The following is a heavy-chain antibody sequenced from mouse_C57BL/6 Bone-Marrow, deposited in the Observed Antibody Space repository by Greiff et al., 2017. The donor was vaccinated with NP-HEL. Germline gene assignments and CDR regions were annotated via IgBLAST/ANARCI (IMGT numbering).Heavy chain of an antibody. Sequence: VQLQQSGPELVKPGASVKISCKASGYTFTDYYMNWVKQSHGKSLEWIGDINPNNGGTSYNQKFKGKATLTVDKSSSTAYMELRSLTSEDSAVYYCAKRGEFAYWGQGTLVTVSA. CDR1: GYTFTDYY. J-gene: IGHJ3*01. CDR3: AKRGEFAY. CDR2: INPNNGGT. V-gene: IGHV1-26*01.